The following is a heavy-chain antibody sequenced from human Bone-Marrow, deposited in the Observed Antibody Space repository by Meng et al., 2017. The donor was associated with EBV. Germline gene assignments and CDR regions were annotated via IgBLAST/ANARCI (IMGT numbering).Heavy chain of an antibody. D-gene: IGHD3-10*01. V-gene: IGHV1-69*01. Sequence: QVVQSGAEVKRPGSSVKVSCKASGGAFSNSAISWVRQAPGQGLEWMGGFIPILGTPNYAQKYQDRVTITADESTSTAYMELSGLRSEDTAVYYCARESGRGYTPDFWGQGTLVTVSS. CDR1: GGAFSNSA. CDR2: FIPILGTP. CDR3: ARESGRGYTPDF. J-gene: IGHJ4*02.